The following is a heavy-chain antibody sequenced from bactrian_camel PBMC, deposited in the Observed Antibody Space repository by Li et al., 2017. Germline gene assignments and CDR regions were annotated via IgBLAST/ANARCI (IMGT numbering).Heavy chain of an antibody. CDR2: FDSTGTT. CDR3: AIRATPLDLAYYSEVAPADFTD. V-gene: IGHV3S53*01. D-gene: IGHD4*01. CDR1: GYTFSNRC. Sequence: VESGGGSAQAGGSSRLSCVLSGYTFSNRCWVWFRQAPGKEREGVAGFDSTGTTIYAESVNGRFTIFKDNAKNTLYLQMNSLKPEDTAMYYCAIRATPLDLAYYSEVAPADFTDWGQGTQVTVS. J-gene: IGHJ6*01.